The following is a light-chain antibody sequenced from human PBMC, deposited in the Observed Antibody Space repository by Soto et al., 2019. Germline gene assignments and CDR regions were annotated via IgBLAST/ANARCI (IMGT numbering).Light chain of an antibody. CDR2: KTS. CDR3: QYYNDYCWT. V-gene: IGKV1-5*03. CDR1: QSISSW. J-gene: IGKJ1*01. Sequence: DIPLTQSPSTLSASVGDRVTSTCRASQSISSWLAWYQQKPGKAPNFLIYKTSNLESGVPSRFSGSGSGTEVTLTISSLQPDDFATYYCQYYNDYCWTFGQGTKVEIK.